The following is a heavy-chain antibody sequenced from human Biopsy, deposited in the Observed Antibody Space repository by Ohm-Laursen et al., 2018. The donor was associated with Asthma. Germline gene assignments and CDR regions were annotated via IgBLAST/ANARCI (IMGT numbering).Heavy chain of an antibody. CDR2: IMTVFGTT. V-gene: IGHV1-69*13. CDR1: GGTFSNFA. Sequence: AASVKVSCKAPGGTFSNFAISWVRQAPGQGLEWLGGIMTVFGTTTYAQKFQGRVTITADESTSTAYMEVTSLRSEDTAIYYCARCQVGYSSGWSLLLKKIYYSGMDVWGQGTAVTVSS. D-gene: IGHD6-19*01. J-gene: IGHJ6*02. CDR3: ARCQVGYSSGWSLLLKKIYYSGMDV.